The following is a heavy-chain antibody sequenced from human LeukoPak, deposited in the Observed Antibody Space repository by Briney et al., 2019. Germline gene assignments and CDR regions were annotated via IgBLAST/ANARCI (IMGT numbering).Heavy chain of an antibody. Sequence: ASVKVSCKASGYTFTSYYMHWVRQAPGQGLEWMGIINPSGGSTSYAQKFQGRVTMTRDTSTSTVYMELSSLRSEDTAVYYCARVWGSGSHPARYYGMDVWGQGTTVTVSS. CDR3: ARVWGSGSHPARYYGMDV. CDR1: GYTFTSYY. D-gene: IGHD1-26*01. J-gene: IGHJ6*02. V-gene: IGHV1-46*01. CDR2: INPSGGST.